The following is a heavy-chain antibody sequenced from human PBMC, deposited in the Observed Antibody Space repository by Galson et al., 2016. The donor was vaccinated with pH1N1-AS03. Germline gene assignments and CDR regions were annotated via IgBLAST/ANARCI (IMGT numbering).Heavy chain of an antibody. CDR1: GYIFTDFY. Sequence: QSGAEVKKPGESLKISCKASGYIFTDFYVHWVRQAPGQGLGWMGWINPKNGVTNYAQKFQAWVTMTGDTSIRPACRQLHGLKSADTAVYYCARDPRGPCSSATCATTYYFGMDVWGQGTTVIVSS. J-gene: IGHJ6*02. V-gene: IGHV1-2*04. CDR3: ARDPRGPCSSATCATTYYFGMDV. CDR2: INPKNGVT. D-gene: IGHD1-26*01.